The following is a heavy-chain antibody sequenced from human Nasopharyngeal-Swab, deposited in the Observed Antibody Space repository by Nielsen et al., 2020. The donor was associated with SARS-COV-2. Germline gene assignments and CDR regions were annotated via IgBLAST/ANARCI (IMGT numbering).Heavy chain of an antibody. CDR2: ISYDGYNK. D-gene: IGHD3-9*01. J-gene: IGHJ6*02. Sequence: GGSLRLSCAASGFTFSSYGMHWVRQAPGKGLEWVAVISYDGYNKYYADSVKGRFTISRDNAKNSLYLQMNSLRAEDTAVYYCAKDKRYFDWDGMDVWGQGTTVTVSS. CDR1: GFTFSSYG. V-gene: IGHV3-30*18. CDR3: AKDKRYFDWDGMDV.